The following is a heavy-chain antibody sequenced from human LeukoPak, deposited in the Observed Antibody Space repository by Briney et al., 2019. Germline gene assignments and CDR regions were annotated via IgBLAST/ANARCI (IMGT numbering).Heavy chain of an antibody. CDR2: IYYSGST. CDR3: ARVPPGYCSSTSCYEWGRFDY. Sequence: SETLSLTCTVSGGSVSSGSYYWSWIRQPPGKGLEWIGYIYYSGSTNYNPSLKSRVTITVDTSKNQFSLKLSSVTAADTAVYYCARVPPGYCSSTSCYEWGRFDYWGQGTLVTVSS. CDR1: GGSVSSGSYY. J-gene: IGHJ4*02. D-gene: IGHD2-2*01. V-gene: IGHV4-61*01.